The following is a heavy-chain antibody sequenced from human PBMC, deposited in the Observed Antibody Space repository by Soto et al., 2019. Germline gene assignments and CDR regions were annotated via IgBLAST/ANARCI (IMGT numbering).Heavy chain of an antibody. CDR3: ARGSNGYQRNWFDP. Sequence: SETLSLTCTVSGGSISSGGYYWSWIRQHPGKGLEWIGYIYYSGSTYYNPSLKSRVTISVDTSKNQFSLKLSSVTAADTAVYYCARGSNGYQRNWFDPWGQGTLVTVSS. V-gene: IGHV4-31*03. D-gene: IGHD3-22*01. CDR2: IYYSGST. CDR1: GGSISSGGYY. J-gene: IGHJ5*02.